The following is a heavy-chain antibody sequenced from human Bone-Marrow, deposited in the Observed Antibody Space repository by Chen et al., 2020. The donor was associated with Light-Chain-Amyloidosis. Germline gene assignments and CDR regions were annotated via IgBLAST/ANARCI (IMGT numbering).Heavy chain of an antibody. V-gene: IGHV3-30-3*01. J-gene: IGHJ6*02. D-gene: IGHD6-6*01. Sequence: QVQLVESGGGVVQPGRSLRLSCAASVFTFSSYAMHWVRQAPGKGLEWVAVISYDGSNKYYADSVKGRFTISRDNSKNTLYLQMNSLRAEDTAVYYCASRDSSSSSGYYYYGMDVWGQGTTVTVSS. CDR2: ISYDGSNK. CDR3: ASRDSSSSSGYYYYGMDV. CDR1: VFTFSSYA.